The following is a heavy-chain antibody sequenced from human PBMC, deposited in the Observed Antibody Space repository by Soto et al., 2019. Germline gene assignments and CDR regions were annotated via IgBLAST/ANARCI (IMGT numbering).Heavy chain of an antibody. CDR3: ASVTMVRGVTTNWFDP. V-gene: IGHV1-69*02. CDR2: IIPILDIA. D-gene: IGHD3-10*01. CDR1: GDTFSSYT. Sequence: QVQLVQSGAEVKKPGSSVKVSCKASGDTFSSYTISWVRQAPGPGLEWMGRIIPILDIANYAQKFQGRVTITADTSTSTAYMELSSLRSEDTAVYYCASVTMVRGVTTNWFDPWGQGTLVTVSS. J-gene: IGHJ5*02.